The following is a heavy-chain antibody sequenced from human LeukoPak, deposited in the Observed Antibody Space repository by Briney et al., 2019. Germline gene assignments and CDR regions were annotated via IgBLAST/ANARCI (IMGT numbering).Heavy chain of an antibody. CDR2: IYYSGST. V-gene: IGHV4-59*01. J-gene: IGHJ5*02. CDR3: AREDISSWFDP. D-gene: IGHD3-3*02. Sequence: PSETLSLTCTVSGGSISSYYWSWIRQPPGKVLEWIGYIYYSGSTNYNPSLKSRVTISVDTSKNQFSLKLSSVTAADTAVYYCAREDISSWFDPWGQGTLVTVSS. CDR1: GGSISSYY.